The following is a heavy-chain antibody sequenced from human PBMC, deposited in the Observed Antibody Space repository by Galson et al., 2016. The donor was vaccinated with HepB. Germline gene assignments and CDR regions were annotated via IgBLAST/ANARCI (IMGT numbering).Heavy chain of an antibody. CDR2: INYIGERT. Sequence: SLRLSCAASGFTFSHHDMNWVRQAPGKGLEWVSNINYIGERTYYADSVKGRFTISRDNSKNTLHLQMDGLRVEDTAVYYCVKDPNWESGYWGQGTLVTVSS. CDR3: VKDPNWESGY. V-gene: IGHV3-23*01. CDR1: GFTFSHHD. J-gene: IGHJ4*02. D-gene: IGHD1-26*01.